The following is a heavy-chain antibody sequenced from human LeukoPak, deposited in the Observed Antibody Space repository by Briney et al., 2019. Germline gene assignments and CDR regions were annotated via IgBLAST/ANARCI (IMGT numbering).Heavy chain of an antibody. V-gene: IGHV4-59*08. CDR2: IYYSGST. CDR1: GGSISSYY. Sequence: SETLSLTCTVSGGSISSYYWSWIRQPPGKGLEWIGYIYYSGSTNYNPSLKSRITISIDTSKNQFSLRLSSVTAADTPMYYCARQWYYDSIDSWGQGTLVTVSS. D-gene: IGHD3-22*01. CDR3: ARQWYYDSIDS. J-gene: IGHJ4*02.